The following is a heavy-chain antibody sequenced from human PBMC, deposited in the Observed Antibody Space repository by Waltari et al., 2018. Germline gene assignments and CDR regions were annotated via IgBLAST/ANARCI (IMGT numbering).Heavy chain of an antibody. V-gene: IGHV3-23*01. D-gene: IGHD3-16*02. CDR3: AKGSRGYTNYFFDY. CDR1: GCSFMGYA. J-gene: IGHJ4*02. CDR2: ISGSGATP. Sequence: EVQLLESAGGLVQPGGALRLSCAASGCSFMGYAMRWVRPAPGEGLEWVASISGSGATPFYADSVKGRFTIVRDNSKDTLYLQMNSLRVDDSAVYYCAKGSRGYTNYFFDYWGQGALVTVSS.